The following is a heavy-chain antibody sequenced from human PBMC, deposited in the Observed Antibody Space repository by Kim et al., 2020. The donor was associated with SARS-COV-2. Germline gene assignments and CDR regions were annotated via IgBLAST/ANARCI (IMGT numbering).Heavy chain of an antibody. D-gene: IGHD5-12*01. J-gene: IGHJ4*02. Sequence: GGSLRLSCAASGFTFSSYGMHWVRQAPGKGLEWVAVISYDGSNKYYADSVKGRFTISRDNSKNTLYLQMNSLRAEDTAVYYCAKRFSYGEYSGHWGQGTLVTVSS. CDR1: GFTFSSYG. CDR2: ISYDGSNK. V-gene: IGHV3-30*18. CDR3: AKRFSYGEYSGH.